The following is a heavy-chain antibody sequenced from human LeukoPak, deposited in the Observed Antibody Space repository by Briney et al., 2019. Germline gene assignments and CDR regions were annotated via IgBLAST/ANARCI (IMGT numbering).Heavy chain of an antibody. V-gene: IGHV4-61*01. CDR2: IYYSGST. CDR3: ARVSYSGSYYFDY. D-gene: IGHD1-26*01. J-gene: IGHJ4*02. Sequence: PSETLSLTCTVSGXSVSSGSYYWSWIRQPPGKGLEWIGYIYYSGSTNYNPSLKSRVTISVDTSKNQFSLKLSSVTAADTAVYYCARVSYSGSYYFDYWGQGTLVTVSS. CDR1: GXSVSSGSYY.